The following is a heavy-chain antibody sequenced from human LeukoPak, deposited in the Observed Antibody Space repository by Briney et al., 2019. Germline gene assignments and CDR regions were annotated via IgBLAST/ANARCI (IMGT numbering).Heavy chain of an antibody. V-gene: IGHV3-23*01. Sequence: PGGSLRLSCAASGFTFSDYSMNWVRQAPGKGLEWVSFISGSGAPTYYADSVKGRFTISRDNSKNTLYLQMNSLRAEDTAIYYCAKLDSSGYYSNGGYYYGMDVWGQGTTVTVSS. CDR1: GFTFSDYS. CDR3: AKLDSSGYYSNGGYYYGMDV. J-gene: IGHJ6*02. CDR2: ISGSGAPT. D-gene: IGHD3-22*01.